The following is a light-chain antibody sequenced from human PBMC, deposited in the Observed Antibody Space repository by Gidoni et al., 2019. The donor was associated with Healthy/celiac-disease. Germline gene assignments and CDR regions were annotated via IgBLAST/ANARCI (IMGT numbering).Light chain of an antibody. CDR3: QQSHLTPWT. CDR1: QNIRTY. Sequence: DIQMTQSPSSLSASVGDRVTITCRASQNIRTYLSWYQQNPGKAPKLLIYDVSRLQSGVPSRFSGSGSGTDFTLTISSLQPEDFATYSCQQSHLTPWTFGQGTKVIIK. CDR2: DVS. V-gene: IGKV1-39*01. J-gene: IGKJ1*01.